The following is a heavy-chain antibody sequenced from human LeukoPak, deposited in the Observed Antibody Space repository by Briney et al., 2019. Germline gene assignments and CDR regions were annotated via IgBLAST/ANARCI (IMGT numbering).Heavy chain of an antibody. Sequence: GGSLRLSCTASGFTFSSFALSWVRQSPGKGLEWVSSISATATGGSTYYADSVKGRFTVSRDNPKNTVYLQMNSLRGEDTAVYYCAKGSGGDYGGNLGYWGQGTLVTVSS. CDR1: GFTFSSFA. CDR3: AKGSGGDYGGNLGY. J-gene: IGHJ4*02. D-gene: IGHD4-23*01. V-gene: IGHV3-23*01. CDR2: ISATATGGST.